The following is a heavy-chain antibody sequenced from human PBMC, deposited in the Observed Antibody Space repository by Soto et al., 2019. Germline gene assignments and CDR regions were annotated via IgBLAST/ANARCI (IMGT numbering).Heavy chain of an antibody. CDR1: GFTFSSYA. J-gene: IGHJ3*02. D-gene: IGHD2-8*02. CDR3: AKATATGGGAFDI. V-gene: IGHV3-64*04. Sequence: GGSLRLSCSASGFTFSSYAMHWVRQAPGKGLEYVSGVRGNGDPPFYADSVKGRFTISRDNSKNTVYLQMNSLTAGDTALYYCAKATATGGGAFDICGQGTMVTVSS. CDR2: VRGNGDPP.